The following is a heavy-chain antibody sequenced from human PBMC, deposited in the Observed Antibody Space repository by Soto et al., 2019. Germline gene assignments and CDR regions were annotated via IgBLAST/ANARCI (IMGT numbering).Heavy chain of an antibody. D-gene: IGHD6-13*01. Sequence: GGSLRLSCAASGFTFSSYAMSWVRQAPGNGLEWVSAISGSGGSTYYADSVKGRFTISSDNSKNTLYLQMNSLRAEDTAVYYCAKRRSWPNTIDYWGQGTLVTVSS. CDR2: ISGSGGST. V-gene: IGHV3-23*01. CDR3: AKRRSWPNTIDY. CDR1: GFTFSSYA. J-gene: IGHJ4*02.